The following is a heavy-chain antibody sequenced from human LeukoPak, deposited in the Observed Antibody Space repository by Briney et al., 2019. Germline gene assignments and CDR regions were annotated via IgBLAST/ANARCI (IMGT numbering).Heavy chain of an antibody. D-gene: IGHD6-13*01. V-gene: IGHV4-59*01. CDR1: GGSISSYY. Sequence: SETLSLTCTVSGGSISSYYWSWIRQPPGKGLEWIGYIYYSGSTNYNPSLKSRVTISVDTSTNQFSLKLSSVTAADTAVYYCARDHGSGSWYGDAFDIWGQGTMVTVSS. CDR3: ARDHGSGSWYGDAFDI. J-gene: IGHJ3*02. CDR2: IYYSGST.